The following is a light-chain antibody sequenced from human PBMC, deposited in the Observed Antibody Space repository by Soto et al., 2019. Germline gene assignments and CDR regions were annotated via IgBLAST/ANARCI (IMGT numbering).Light chain of an antibody. Sequence: DIQMTQSPSTLSPSVGDRVTITCRASQNIVNWLAWYQQKPGKAPKILIYGASTLERGVPSRFSGSGSGTDFTFTITNLQPDDFATYYCQQYNTYSATFGQGTRLEIK. CDR2: GAS. V-gene: IGKV1-5*01. CDR1: QNIVNW. CDR3: QQYNTYSAT. J-gene: IGKJ5*01.